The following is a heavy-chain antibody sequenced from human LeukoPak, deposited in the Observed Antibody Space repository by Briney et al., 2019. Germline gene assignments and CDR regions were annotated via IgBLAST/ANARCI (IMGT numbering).Heavy chain of an antibody. Sequence: SETLSLTCTVSGGSISSSSYYWGWIRQPPGKGLEWIGSIYYSGSTYYNPSLKSRVTISVDTSKNQFSLKLSSVTAADTAVYYCARGGGRLARGCFDYWGQGTLVTVSS. CDR1: GGSISSSSYY. CDR3: ARGGGRLARGCFDY. CDR2: IYYSGST. D-gene: IGHD6-19*01. J-gene: IGHJ4*02. V-gene: IGHV4-39*07.